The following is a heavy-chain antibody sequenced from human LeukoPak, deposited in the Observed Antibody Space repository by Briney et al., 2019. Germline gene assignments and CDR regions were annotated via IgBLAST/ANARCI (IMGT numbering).Heavy chain of an antibody. CDR1: GGSISSYY. J-gene: IGHJ5*02. D-gene: IGHD6-13*01. Sequence: SETLSLTCTVSGGSISSYYWSWIRQPAGKGLEWIGRTYGSGSTSYNPSLKSRVSTSVDTSKNQFSLKLSSVTAADTAVYYCARGDSTFDPWGQGTLVTVSS. CDR2: TYGSGST. CDR3: ARGDSTFDP. V-gene: IGHV4-4*07.